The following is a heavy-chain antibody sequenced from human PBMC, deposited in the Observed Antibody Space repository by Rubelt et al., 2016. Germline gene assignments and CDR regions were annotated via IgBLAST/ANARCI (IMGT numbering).Heavy chain of an antibody. CDR2: IRSKAYGGTT. V-gene: IGHV3-49*05. D-gene: IGHD6-6*01. CDR1: GFTFGDYA. Sequence: EVQLVESGGGLVKPGRSLRLSCTASGFTFGDYAMSWFRQAPGKGLEWVGFIRSKAYGGTTEYAASGKGQVNISRDDSKSMAYLQMNSLKTEDTAVYYCTREGLGGGSSGPLQPDYWGQGTLVTVSS. CDR3: TREGLGGGSSGPLQPDY. J-gene: IGHJ4*02.